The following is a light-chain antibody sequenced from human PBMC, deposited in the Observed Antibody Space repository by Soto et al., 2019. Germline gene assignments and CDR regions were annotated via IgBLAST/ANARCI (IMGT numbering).Light chain of an antibody. Sequence: QSVLTQPASVSGSPGQSITISCTGTSSDVGGYNYVSWYQQHPGKAPKLMIFEVSNRPSGVSIRFSGSKSGNTASLTISGLQAEDEADYYCSSYTSSSTRVFGTGTKHRP. CDR3: SSYTSSSTRV. CDR1: SSDVGGYNY. J-gene: IGLJ1*01. V-gene: IGLV2-14*01. CDR2: EVS.